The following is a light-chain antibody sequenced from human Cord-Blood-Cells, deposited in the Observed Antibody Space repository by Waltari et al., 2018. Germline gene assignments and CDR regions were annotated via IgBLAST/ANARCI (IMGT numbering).Light chain of an antibody. V-gene: IGKV1-16*02. Sequence: EIQMTQSPFSLSACVGDRDTISCRERQGISIYLAWFQQNPGKAPKCLIYAASSLQSGDPSKFSISGSGTEFTLTISSLQPEELATYYCRKYNSDPLSSGGGTKV. CDR1: QGISIY. CDR3: RKYNSDPLS. CDR2: AAS. J-gene: IGKJ4*01.